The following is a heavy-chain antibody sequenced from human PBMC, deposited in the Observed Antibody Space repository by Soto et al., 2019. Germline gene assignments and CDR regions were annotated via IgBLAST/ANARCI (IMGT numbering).Heavy chain of an antibody. CDR2: IYYSGST. CDR1: GGSISSGGYY. Sequence: SETLSLTCTVSGGSISSGGYYWSWIRQHPGKGLEWIGYIYYSGSTYYNPSLKSRVTISVDTSKNQFSLKLSSVTAADTAVYYCARVTMIVVVRSPPDAFDIWGQGXMVTVSS. J-gene: IGHJ3*02. D-gene: IGHD3-22*01. V-gene: IGHV4-31*03. CDR3: ARVTMIVVVRSPPDAFDI.